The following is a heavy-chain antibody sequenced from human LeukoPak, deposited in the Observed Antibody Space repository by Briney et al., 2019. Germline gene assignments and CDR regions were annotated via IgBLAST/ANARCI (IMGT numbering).Heavy chain of an antibody. J-gene: IGHJ6*02. D-gene: IGHD3-22*01. V-gene: IGHV4-59*01. CDR3: ARAYYDSSGYCSRGYYYGMDV. Sequence: SETLSLTCTVSGGSISSYYWSWIRQPPGKGLEWIGYIYYSGSTNYNPSLKSRVTISVDTSKNQFSLKLSSVTAADTAVYYCARAYYDSSGYCSRGYYYGMDVWGQGTTVTVSS. CDR1: GGSISSYY. CDR2: IYYSGST.